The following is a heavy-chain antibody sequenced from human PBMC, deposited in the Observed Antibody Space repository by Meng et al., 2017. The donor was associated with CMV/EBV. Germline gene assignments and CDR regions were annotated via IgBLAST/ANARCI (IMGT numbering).Heavy chain of an antibody. CDR3: TRGVVPAATHYYYYYGMDV. CDR1: GFTFGDYA. CDR2: IRSKAYGGTT. J-gene: IGHJ6*02. D-gene: IGHD2-2*01. V-gene: IGHV3-49*04. Sequence: SCTASGFTFGDYAMSWVRQAPGKGLEWVGFIRSKAYGGTTEYAASVKGRFTISRDDSKSIAYLQMNSLKTEDTAVYYCTRGVVPAATHYYYYYGMDVWGQGTTVTVSS.